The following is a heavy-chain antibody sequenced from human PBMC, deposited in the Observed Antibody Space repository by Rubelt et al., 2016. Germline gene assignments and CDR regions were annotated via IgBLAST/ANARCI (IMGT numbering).Heavy chain of an antibody. V-gene: IGHV3-53*04. CDR3: ARDRRWGSTSCYPDCYYGMDV. CDR1: GFTVSSNY. D-gene: IGHD2-2*01. CDR2: IYSGGST. Sequence: EVQLVESGGGLVQPGGSLRLSCAASGFTVSSNYMSWVRQAPGKGLEWVSVIYSGGSTYYADSVKGRFTISRHSSKNTLYLQMNRLGAEDTAVYYCARDRRWGSTSCYPDCYYGMDVWGQGTTVTVSS. J-gene: IGHJ6*02.